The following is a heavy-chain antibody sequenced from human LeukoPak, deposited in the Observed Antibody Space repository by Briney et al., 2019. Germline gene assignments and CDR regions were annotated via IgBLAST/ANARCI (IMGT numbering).Heavy chain of an antibody. Sequence: SETLSLTCTVSGGSISSYYWNWIRQPPGKGLEWIGSIYYSGSTYYNPSLKSRVTISVDTSKNQFSLKLSSVTAADTAVYYCTRDQRSGYSGYDYYYYYYMDVWGKGTTVTVSS. D-gene: IGHD5-12*01. CDR2: IYYSGST. J-gene: IGHJ6*03. CDR3: TRDQRSGYSGYDYYYYYYMDV. V-gene: IGHV4-39*07. CDR1: GGSISSYY.